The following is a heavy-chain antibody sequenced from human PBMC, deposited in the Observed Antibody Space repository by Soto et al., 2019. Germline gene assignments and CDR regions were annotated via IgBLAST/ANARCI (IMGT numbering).Heavy chain of an antibody. CDR1: DGANSSSSYY. CDR2: IYYSGST. J-gene: IGHJ3*02. V-gene: IGHV4-39*01. CDR3: ARQRREGGGNDAFAI. Sequence: ADTLSRSGTVCDGANSSSSYYWCRIRQPPGKGLEWIGSIYYSGSTYYNPSLKSRVTISVDTSKNQFSLKLSSVTAADTAVYYCARQRREGGGNDAFAIWGQGTMVTVSS. D-gene: IGHD6-25*01.